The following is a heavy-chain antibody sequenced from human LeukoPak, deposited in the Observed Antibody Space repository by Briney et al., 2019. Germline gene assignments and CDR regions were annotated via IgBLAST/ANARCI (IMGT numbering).Heavy chain of an antibody. CDR2: IYYSGST. CDR1: GGSISSGGDY. V-gene: IGHV4-61*08. CDR3: ARSIVVAGIVSDYYYYAMDV. Sequence: SETLSLTCTVSGGSISSGGDYWSWIRQPPGKGLEWIGYIYYSGSTTYNPSLKSRVTISLQTSKKQFSLKLSSVTAEDTAVYYCARSIVVAGIVSDYYYYAMDVWGQGTTVTVSS. D-gene: IGHD6-19*01. J-gene: IGHJ6*02.